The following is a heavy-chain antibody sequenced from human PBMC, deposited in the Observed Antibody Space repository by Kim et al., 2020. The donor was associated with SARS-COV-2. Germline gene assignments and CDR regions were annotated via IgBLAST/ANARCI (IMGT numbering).Heavy chain of an antibody. D-gene: IGHD2-2*01. J-gene: IGHJ4*02. Sequence: GGSLRLSCAASGFTFSSYSMNWVRQAPGKGLEWVSSISGSSSYIYYVDSLKGRFTISRDNAKNSLYLQMNSLRAEDTAVYYCARRGQSTNWWIDYWGQGTLVTVSS. CDR2: ISGSSSYI. CDR3: ARRGQSTNWWIDY. CDR1: GFTFSSYS. V-gene: IGHV3-21*01.